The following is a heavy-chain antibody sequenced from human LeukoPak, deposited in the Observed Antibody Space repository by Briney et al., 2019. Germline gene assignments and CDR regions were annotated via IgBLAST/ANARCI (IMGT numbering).Heavy chain of an antibody. CDR3: AKAGDYSYFDY. V-gene: IGHV3-33*06. D-gene: IGHD4-11*01. J-gene: IGHJ4*02. CDR2: IWYDGYNK. CDR1: GFTFRGYY. Sequence: GGSLRLSCAASGFTFRGYYMHWVRQAPGKGLEWVAGIWYDGYNKFYADSAKGRFTISRDNSKNTLYLQMNSLRAEDTAVYYCAKAGDYSYFDYWGQGTLVTVSS.